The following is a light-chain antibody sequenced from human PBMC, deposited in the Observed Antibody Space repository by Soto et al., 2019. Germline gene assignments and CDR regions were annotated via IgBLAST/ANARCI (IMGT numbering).Light chain of an antibody. CDR3: QQYGSSGT. Sequence: EIVLTQSPATLSSFPGDRVTLSCRASQYINTRLAWYQHRPGQAPRLLIYQTSIRAAGIPARFSASGSGTDFTLTISRLEPEDFAVYYCQQYGSSGTFGQGTTGDIK. CDR1: QYINTR. CDR2: QTS. J-gene: IGKJ1*01. V-gene: IGKV3-20*01.